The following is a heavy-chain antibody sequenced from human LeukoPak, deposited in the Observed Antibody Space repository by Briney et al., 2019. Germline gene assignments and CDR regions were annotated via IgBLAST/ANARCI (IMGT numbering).Heavy chain of an antibody. CDR1: GGTFSSYA. Sequence: SVKVSCKASGGTFSSYAISWVRQAPGQGLEWMGGIIPIFGTANYAQKFQGRVTITADESTSTAYMELSSRRSEDTAVYYCAVYYYDSSGYSRGAFDIWGQGTMVTVSS. V-gene: IGHV1-69*13. CDR3: AVYYYDSSGYSRGAFDI. D-gene: IGHD3-22*01. CDR2: IIPIFGTA. J-gene: IGHJ3*02.